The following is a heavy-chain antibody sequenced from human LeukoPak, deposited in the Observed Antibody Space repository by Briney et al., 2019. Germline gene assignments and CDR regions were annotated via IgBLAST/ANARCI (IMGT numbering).Heavy chain of an antibody. CDR2: IYYNGST. CDR1: GGSISSSNW. V-gene: IGHV4-4*02. Sequence: EASETLSLTCAVSGGSISSSNWWSWVRQPPGKGLEWIGYIYYNGSTNYNPSLKSRVTISVDTSKNQFSLKLSSVTAADTAVYYCATYGDYSDYYFDYWGQGTLVTVSS. CDR3: ATYGDYSDYYFDY. J-gene: IGHJ4*02. D-gene: IGHD4-17*01.